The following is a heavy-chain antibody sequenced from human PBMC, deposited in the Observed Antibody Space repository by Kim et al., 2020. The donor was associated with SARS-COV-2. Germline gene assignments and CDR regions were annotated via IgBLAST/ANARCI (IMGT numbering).Heavy chain of an antibody. Sequence: SHPSRRSRVTISLGASKNQFSLKLSSVTAADTAVYYCARGLWDLVVVPEIWGQGTMVTVSS. CDR3: ARGLWDLVVVPEI. D-gene: IGHD2-2*01. V-gene: IGHV4-34*01. J-gene: IGHJ3*02.